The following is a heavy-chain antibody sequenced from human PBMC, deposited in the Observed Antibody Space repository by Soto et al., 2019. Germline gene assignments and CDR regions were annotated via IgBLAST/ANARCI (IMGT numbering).Heavy chain of an antibody. CDR1: GGSLSTNP. CDR2: TGSGTGPG. Sequence: QVQLVQSGTEVKKPGSSVKVSCKASGGSLSTNPISWVRQAPGQGHEWMGGTGSGTGPGNHAQKFQGRLTVTADNSTITVYMELPTLSSEVTAVYYWAMRDSGGFYRFFDSWCQGTLVTVSS. D-gene: IGHD2-15*01. V-gene: IGHV1-69*06. CDR3: AMRDSGGFYRFFDS. J-gene: IGHJ4*02.